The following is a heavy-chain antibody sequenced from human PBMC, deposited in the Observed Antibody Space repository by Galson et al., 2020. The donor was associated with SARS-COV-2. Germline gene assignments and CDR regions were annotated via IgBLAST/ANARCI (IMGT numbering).Heavy chain of an antibody. CDR2: IYYSGST. V-gene: IGHV4-39*01. CDR1: Y. J-gene: IGHJ5*02. Sequence: YWGWIRQPPGKGLEWIGSIYYSGSTYYNPSLKSRVTISVDTSKNQFSLKLSSVTAADTAVYYCARHFDWFDPWGQGTLVTVSS. CDR3: ARHFDWFDP.